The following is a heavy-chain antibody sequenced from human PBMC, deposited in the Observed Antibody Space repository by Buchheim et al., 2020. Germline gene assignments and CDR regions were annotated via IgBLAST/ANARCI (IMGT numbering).Heavy chain of an antibody. J-gene: IGHJ5*02. D-gene: IGHD1/OR15-1a*01. Sequence: QVQLQESGPGLVKPSGTLSLTCAVSGGSISSSNWWSWVRQPPGKGLEWIGEIYHSGSTNYNPSLTSRVTISVDKSQNKFPLKLSSVTAADTAVYYCARVTTGLEHRTSSPWFDPWGQGTL. CDR1: GGSISSSNW. CDR2: IYHSGST. CDR3: ARVTTGLEHRTSSPWFDP. V-gene: IGHV4-4*02.